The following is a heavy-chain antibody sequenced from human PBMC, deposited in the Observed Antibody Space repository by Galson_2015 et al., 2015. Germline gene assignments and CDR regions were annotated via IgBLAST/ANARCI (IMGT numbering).Heavy chain of an antibody. J-gene: IGHJ4*02. V-gene: IGHV1-46*01. CDR2: INPSGGST. Sequence: SVKVSCKASGYTFTSYYMHWVRQAPGQGLEWMGIINPSGGSTSYAQKFQGRVTMTRETSTTTVYMELSRLRAEDTAVYYCAREGLRGFDYWGQGTLVTVSS. CDR3: AREGLRGFDY. D-gene: IGHD4-17*01. CDR1: GYTFTSYY.